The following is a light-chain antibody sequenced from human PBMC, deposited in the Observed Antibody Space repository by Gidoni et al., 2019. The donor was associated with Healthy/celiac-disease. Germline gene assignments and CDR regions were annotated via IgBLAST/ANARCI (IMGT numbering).Light chain of an antibody. Sequence: DMQITHAPSTLSASVGDRVTITCRASQSISNWLAWYQQKPGKAPMVLSYKASSLESGVPSRFSGCGSETDFTLTISRLQPDDFATYYCQQHNSYTFGQGTKLEIK. CDR1: QSISNW. J-gene: IGKJ2*01. V-gene: IGKV1-5*03. CDR3: QQHNSYT. CDR2: KAS.